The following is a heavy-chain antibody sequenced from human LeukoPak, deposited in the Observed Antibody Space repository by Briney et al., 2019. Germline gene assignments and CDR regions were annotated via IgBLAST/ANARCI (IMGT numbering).Heavy chain of an antibody. CDR1: GFTFSSYD. V-gene: IGHV3-13*01. D-gene: IGHD3-3*01. J-gene: IGHJ4*02. Sequence: GGSLRLSCAASGFTFSSYDMHWVRQATGKGLEWVSAIGTAGDTYYPGSVKGRFTISRENAKNSLYLQMNSLRAGDTAVYYCARMNYDFWSGYYDGWGQGTLVTVSS. CDR2: IGTAGDT. CDR3: ARMNYDFWSGYYDG.